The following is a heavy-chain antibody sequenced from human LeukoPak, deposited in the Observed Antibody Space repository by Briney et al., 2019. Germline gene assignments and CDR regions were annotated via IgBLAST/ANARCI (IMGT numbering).Heavy chain of an antibody. CDR2: INPNSGGT. Sequence: ASVKVSCKASGYTFTGYYMHWVRQAPGQGLEWMGWINPNSGGTNYAQKFQGRVTMTRDTSISTAYMELSRLRSDDTAVYYCARGVVVVAEPFDYWGQGTLVTASS. D-gene: IGHD2-15*01. V-gene: IGHV1-2*02. J-gene: IGHJ4*02. CDR1: GYTFTGYY. CDR3: ARGVVVVAEPFDY.